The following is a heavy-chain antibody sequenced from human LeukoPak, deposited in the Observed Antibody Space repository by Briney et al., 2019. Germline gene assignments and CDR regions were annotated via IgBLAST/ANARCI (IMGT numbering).Heavy chain of an antibody. CDR2: ISSSGSTI. V-gene: IGHV3-11*01. Sequence: GGSLRLSCSASGFTFSDHYMGRIRQGPGKGWEWVSYISSSGSTIYYADSVKGRFTVSRDNAKNSLYLQMNSLRAEDTAMYYCASHSSGWYISWGQGTLVTVSS. CDR3: ASHSSGWYIS. D-gene: IGHD6-19*01. CDR1: GFTFSDHY. J-gene: IGHJ4*02.